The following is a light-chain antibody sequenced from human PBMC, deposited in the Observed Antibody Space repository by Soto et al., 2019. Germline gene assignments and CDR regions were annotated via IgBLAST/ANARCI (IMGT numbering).Light chain of an antibody. CDR2: GAS. Sequence: EIVMTQSPATLSVSPGERATLSCRASQSVGSNLAWYQQKPGQAPRLLIYGASTRATDIPARFSGSGSGTEVALTINSLQSEDFAVYFCQQFNVWHRTFGQGTKVDIK. J-gene: IGKJ1*01. CDR3: QQFNVWHRT. V-gene: IGKV3-15*01. CDR1: QSVGSN.